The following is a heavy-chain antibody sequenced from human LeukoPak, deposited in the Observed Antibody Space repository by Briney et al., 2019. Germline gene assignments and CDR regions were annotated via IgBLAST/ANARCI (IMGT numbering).Heavy chain of an antibody. CDR2: IYPDDSDT. D-gene: IGHD6-19*01. J-gene: IGHJ4*02. Sequence: GAALQISYKTSGSSFTNYWICWGRPMPGKGREWMGIIYPDDSDTKYNPSFQGQVTISVDKSISTAYLQWSSLKASDTAMYYCAKLGAYTSSWYGFVDYWGQGTLITVSS. CDR1: GSSFTNYW. V-gene: IGHV5-51*01. CDR3: AKLGAYTSSWYGFVDY.